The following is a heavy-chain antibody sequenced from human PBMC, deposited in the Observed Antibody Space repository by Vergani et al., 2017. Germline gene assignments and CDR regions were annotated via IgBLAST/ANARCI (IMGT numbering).Heavy chain of an antibody. CDR2: IIPIFGTA. D-gene: IGHD6-13*01. Sequence: QVQLVQSGAEVKKPGSSVKVSCKASGGTFSSYAISWVRQAPGQGLEWMGGIIPIFGTANYAQKFQGRVTITADESTSTAYMELSSLRSEDTAVYYCARDKPHHMTGYSSSWPVFDYWGQGTLVTVSS. V-gene: IGHV1-69*01. CDR3: ARDKPHHMTGYSSSWPVFDY. CDR1: GGTFSSYA. J-gene: IGHJ4*02.